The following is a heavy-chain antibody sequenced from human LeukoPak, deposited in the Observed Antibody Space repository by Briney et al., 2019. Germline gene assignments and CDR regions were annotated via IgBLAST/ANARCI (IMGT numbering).Heavy chain of an antibody. CDR3: ARGDIWDYYMDV. V-gene: IGHV1-69*05. Sequence: SVKVSCKASGGTFSSYAISWVRQAPGQGLEWMGGIIPIFGTANYAQKFQGRVTITTDESTSTAYMELSSLRYEDTAVYYCARGDIWDYYMDVWGKGTTVTVSS. J-gene: IGHJ6*03. CDR1: GGTFSSYA. D-gene: IGHD3-9*01. CDR2: IIPIFGTA.